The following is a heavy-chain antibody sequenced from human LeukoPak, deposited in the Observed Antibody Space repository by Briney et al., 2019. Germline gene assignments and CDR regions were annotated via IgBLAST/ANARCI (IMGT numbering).Heavy chain of an antibody. V-gene: IGHV4-34*01. D-gene: IGHD1-7*01. Sequence: KPSETLSLTCAVYGGSFSGYYWSWIRQPPGKGLEWIGEINHSGSTNYNPSLKSRVTISVDTSKNQFSLKLSPVTAADTAVYYCARGLSNWNSPWFDPWGQGTLVTVSS. CDR3: ARGLSNWNSPWFDP. J-gene: IGHJ5*02. CDR1: GGSFSGYY. CDR2: INHSGST.